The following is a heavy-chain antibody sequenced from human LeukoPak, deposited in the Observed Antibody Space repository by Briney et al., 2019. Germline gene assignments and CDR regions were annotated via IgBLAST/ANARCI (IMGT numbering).Heavy chain of an antibody. D-gene: IGHD1-1*01. V-gene: IGHV3-15*01. Sequence: PGGSLRLSCAASGFNFTNAWVSWVRRAPGKGLEWLGRIKSKADGGTTVHAAPVNDRFAMSRDDSKNTLYLQINSLKAEDTAVYYCVDPPTSLWGQGILVTVSS. CDR3: VDPPTSL. CDR2: IKSKADGGTT. CDR1: GFNFTNAW. J-gene: IGHJ4*02.